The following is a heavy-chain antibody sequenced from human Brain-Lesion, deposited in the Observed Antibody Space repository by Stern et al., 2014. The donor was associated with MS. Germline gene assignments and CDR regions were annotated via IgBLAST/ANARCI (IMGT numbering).Heavy chain of an antibody. CDR2: INPNTGGK. CDR1: GYIFTGYY. D-gene: IGHD3-3*01. J-gene: IGHJ6*02. Sequence: QVQLVQSGAEVKKPGASVKVSCTTSGYIFTGYYIHWVRQAPGQGLEWMAWINPNTGGKKYAQKFQGRVTMSRDTSISPAYVELSSLTSDDTAVYYCARDQRGITIFGVVTDYYYLGMDVWGQGTTVTVSS. CDR3: ARDQRGITIFGVVTDYYYLGMDV. V-gene: IGHV1-2*02.